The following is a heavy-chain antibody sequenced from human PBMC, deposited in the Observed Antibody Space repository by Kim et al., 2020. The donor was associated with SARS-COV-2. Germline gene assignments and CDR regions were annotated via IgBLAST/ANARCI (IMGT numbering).Heavy chain of an antibody. V-gene: IGHV1-69*13. Sequence: SVKVSCKASGGTFSSYAISWVRQAPGQGLEWMGGIIPIFGTANYAQKFQGRVTITADESTSTAYMELSSLRSEDTAVYYCAGGGYCSGGSCYSYYYYGMDVWGQGTTVTVSS. CDR2: IIPIFGTA. D-gene: IGHD2-15*01. CDR1: GGTFSSYA. CDR3: AGGGYCSGGSCYSYYYYGMDV. J-gene: IGHJ6*02.